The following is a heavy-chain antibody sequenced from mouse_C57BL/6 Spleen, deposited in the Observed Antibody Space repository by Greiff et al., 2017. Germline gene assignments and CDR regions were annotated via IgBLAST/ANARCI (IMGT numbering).Heavy chain of an antibody. CDR1: GFTFSNYW. CDR3: TAPGTFAY. V-gene: IGHV6-3*01. D-gene: IGHD4-1*01. J-gene: IGHJ3*01. CDR2: IRLKSDNYAT. Sequence: EVMLVESGGGLVQPGGSMKLSCVASGFTFSNYWMNWVRQSPEKGLEWVAQIRLKSDNYATHYAESVKGRFTISRDDSKSSVYLQMNNLRAEDTGIYYCTAPGTFAYWGQGTLVTVSA.